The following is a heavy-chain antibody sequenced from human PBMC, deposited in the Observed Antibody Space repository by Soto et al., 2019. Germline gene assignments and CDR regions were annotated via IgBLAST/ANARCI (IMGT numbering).Heavy chain of an antibody. J-gene: IGHJ5*02. CDR1: GGSISGGGYS. Sequence: PSETLSLTCAVSGGSISGGGYSWSWIRQPPGKGLEWIGYIYHSGSTYYNPSLKSRVTISVDRSKNQFSLKLSSVTAADTAVYYCASYGSGSYYKGNWFDPWGQGTLVTVSS. D-gene: IGHD3-10*01. V-gene: IGHV4-30-2*01. CDR3: ASYGSGSYYKGNWFDP. CDR2: IYHSGST.